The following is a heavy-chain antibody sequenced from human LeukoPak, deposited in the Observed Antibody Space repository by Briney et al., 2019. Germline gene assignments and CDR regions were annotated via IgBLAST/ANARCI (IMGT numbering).Heavy chain of an antibody. CDR2: IYYSGST. CDR3: ARHDRTISGVVNDY. D-gene: IGHD3-3*01. CDR1: GGSISSSSYY. J-gene: IGHJ4*02. Sequence: SETLSLTCTVSGGSISSSSYYWGWIRQPPGKGLEWIGSIYYSGSTYYNPSLKSRVTISVDTSKNQFSLKLSSVTAADTAVYYCARHDRTISGVVNDYWGQGALVTVSS. V-gene: IGHV4-39*01.